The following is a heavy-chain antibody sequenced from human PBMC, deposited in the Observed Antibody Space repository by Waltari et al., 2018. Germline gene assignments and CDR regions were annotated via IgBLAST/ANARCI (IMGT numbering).Heavy chain of an antibody. V-gene: IGHV4-61*02. D-gene: IGHD2-2*01. J-gene: IGHJ4*02. CDR1: GGSISRGRFY. CDR2: IYKNGDT. Sequence: QVQLQESGPGLVKPSQTLSLTCTVSGGSISRGRFYWNWIRQPAGEGLEWVGRIYKNGDTTYNPSLKSRVTLSLDTSKNQFSLELTSMTAADTATYYCAREVVPAALGFGDFDYWGRGTLVTVSS. CDR3: AREVVPAALGFGDFDY.